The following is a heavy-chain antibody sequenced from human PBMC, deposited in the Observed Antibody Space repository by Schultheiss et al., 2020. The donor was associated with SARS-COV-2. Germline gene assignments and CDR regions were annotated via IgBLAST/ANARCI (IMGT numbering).Heavy chain of an antibody. V-gene: IGHV4-39*01. J-gene: IGHJ6*02. CDR1: GGSISSSSYY. D-gene: IGHD3-3*01. CDR2: IYYSGST. CDR3: ARASTTYDFGAEGYYGMDV. Sequence: SQTLSLTCTVSGGSISSSSYYWGWIRQPPGKGLEWIGSIYYSGSTYYNPSLKSRVTISVDTSKNQFSLKLSSVTAADTAVYYCARASTTYDFGAEGYYGMDVWGQGTTVTVSS.